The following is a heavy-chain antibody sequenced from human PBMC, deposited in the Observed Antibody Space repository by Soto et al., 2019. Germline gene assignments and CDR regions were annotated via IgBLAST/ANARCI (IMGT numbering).Heavy chain of an antibody. CDR3: ARQQGGSIFGRYYYYYGMDV. CDR1: GWSFSGYY. Sequence: SETLSLTCAVYGWSFSGYYWSWIRQPPGKGLEWIGEINHSGSTNYNPSLKSRVTISVDTSKNQFSLKLSSVTAADTAVYYCARQQGGSIFGRYYYYYGMDVWGQGTTVTVSS. D-gene: IGHD3-3*01. V-gene: IGHV4-34*01. CDR2: INHSGST. J-gene: IGHJ6*02.